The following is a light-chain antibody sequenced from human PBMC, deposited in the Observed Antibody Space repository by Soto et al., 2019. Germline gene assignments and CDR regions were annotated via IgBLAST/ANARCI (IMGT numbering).Light chain of an antibody. V-gene: IGKV3-20*01. J-gene: IGKJ4*01. CDR1: QSVRSY. Sequence: EIVLTQSPATLSLSPGERVTISCRTSQSVRSYLVWYQQKPGQAPRLLIYGASSRATGIPDRFSGSGSGTDFTLTISRLEPEDFAVYYCQQFSSYPLTFGGGTKVDIK. CDR3: QQFSSYPLT. CDR2: GAS.